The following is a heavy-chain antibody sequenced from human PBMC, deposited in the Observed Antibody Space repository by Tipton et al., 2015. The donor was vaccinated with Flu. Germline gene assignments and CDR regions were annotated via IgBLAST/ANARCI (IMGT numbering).Heavy chain of an antibody. D-gene: IGHD6-13*01. CDR1: GFTFSDYY. Sequence: SLRLSCAASGFTFSDYYMSWIRQAPGKGLEWVSYISSGGSTIYYADSVKGRFTISRDNAKNSLYLQMNSLRAEDTAVYYCARSQAYSSSPCFDYWGQGTLVTVSS. CDR3: ARSQAYSSSPCFDY. J-gene: IGHJ4*02. V-gene: IGHV3-11*01. CDR2: ISSGGSTI.